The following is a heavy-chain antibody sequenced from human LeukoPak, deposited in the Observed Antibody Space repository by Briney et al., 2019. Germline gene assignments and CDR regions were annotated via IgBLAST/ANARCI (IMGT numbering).Heavy chain of an antibody. Sequence: PGGSLRLSCAASGFTFSSYWMTWVRQAPGKGLEWVAVIWYDGSNKYYADSVKGRFTISRDNSKNTLYLQMNSLRAEDTAVYYCARALVNDGYDYWGQGTLVTVSS. CDR2: IWYDGSNK. CDR3: ARALVNDGYDY. D-gene: IGHD1-1*01. CDR1: GFTFSSYW. V-gene: IGHV3-33*08. J-gene: IGHJ4*02.